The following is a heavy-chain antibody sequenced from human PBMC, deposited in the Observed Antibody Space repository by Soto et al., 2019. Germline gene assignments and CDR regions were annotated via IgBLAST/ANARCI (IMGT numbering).Heavy chain of an antibody. V-gene: IGHV5-51*01. CDR1: GDSFTSYW. Sequence: PGESLKISCKGSGDSFTSYWIGWVRQMPGKGLEWMGIIYPGDSDTRYSPSFQGQVTISADKSISTAYLQWSSLKASDTATYYCARYSIAARLAYPCAMDVRGPGTTVSVS. CDR3: ARYSIAARLAYPCAMDV. CDR2: IYPGDSDT. J-gene: IGHJ6*02. D-gene: IGHD6-6*01.